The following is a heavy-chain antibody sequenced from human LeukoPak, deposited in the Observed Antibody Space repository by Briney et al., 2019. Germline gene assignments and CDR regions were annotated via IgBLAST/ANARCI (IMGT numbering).Heavy chain of an antibody. CDR2: IYTSGST. Sequence: SETLSLTCTVSGGSVSSYYWSWIRQPAGKGLEWIGRIYTSGSTNYNPSLKSRVTMLVDTSKNQFSLKLSSVTAADTAVYYCARDPMGYCSGGSCSDYWGQGTLVTVSS. J-gene: IGHJ4*02. V-gene: IGHV4-4*07. D-gene: IGHD2-15*01. CDR3: ARDPMGYCSGGSCSDY. CDR1: GGSVSSYY.